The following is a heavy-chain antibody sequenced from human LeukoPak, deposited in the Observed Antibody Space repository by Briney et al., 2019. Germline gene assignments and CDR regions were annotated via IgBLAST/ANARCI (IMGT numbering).Heavy chain of an antibody. CDR2: INPSGGST. D-gene: IGHD2-2*01. CDR1: GYTFTSYY. CDR3: AREYCSSTSCYGPPPRNYYYYMDV. J-gene: IGHJ6*03. V-gene: IGHV1-46*01. Sequence: GASVKVSCKASGYTFTSYYMHWVRQAPGQGLEWMGIINPSGGSTSYAQKFQGRVTMTRDMSTSTVYMELSSLRSEDTAVYYCAREYCSSTSCYGPPPRNYYYYMDVWGKGTTVTVSS.